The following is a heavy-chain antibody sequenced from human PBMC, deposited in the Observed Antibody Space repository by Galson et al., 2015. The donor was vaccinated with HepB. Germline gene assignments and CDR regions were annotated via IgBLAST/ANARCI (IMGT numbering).Heavy chain of an antibody. J-gene: IGHJ4*02. CDR3: ALRTGTYPYYFDF. CDR1: GYTFTSYG. Sequence: SVKVSCKASGYTFTSYGLSWLRQAPGQGLEYMGWISPYNGNTNYAQKLQGRVTMTTDKSTTTAYMELRGLRSDDTAVYYCALRTGTYPYYFDFWGQGTLVAVSS. V-gene: IGHV1-18*01. D-gene: IGHD3-10*01. CDR2: ISPYNGNT.